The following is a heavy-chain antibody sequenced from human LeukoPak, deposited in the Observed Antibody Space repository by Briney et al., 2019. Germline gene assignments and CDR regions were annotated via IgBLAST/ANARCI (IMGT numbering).Heavy chain of an antibody. J-gene: IGHJ4*02. D-gene: IGHD6-19*01. V-gene: IGHV3-74*01. CDR1: GFTFSSYW. CDR2: INSDGSNT. Sequence: PGGSLRLSCAASGFTFSSYWMHWVRQAPGKGLVWVSRINSDGSNTSYADSVKGRFMISRDNAKNTMYLQMNSLRAEDTAVYYCVRGASGWSLGYWGQGTLVTVSS. CDR3: VRGASGWSLGY.